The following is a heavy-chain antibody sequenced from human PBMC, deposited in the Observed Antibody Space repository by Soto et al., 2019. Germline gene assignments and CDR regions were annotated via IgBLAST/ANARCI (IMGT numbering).Heavy chain of an antibody. CDR3: SAMNSSCYSFDF. J-gene: IGHJ4*02. V-gene: IGHV3-30*14. Sequence: QVQLVESGGGVVQPGRSLRLSCLASGLTFSTYTLHWVRQAPGKGLEWVALVLDDGSDKFYADSVKGRFTISRDNSKSALYLKMNSLRTEDTAVYYCSAMNSSCYSFDFWGQGPLVTVSS. CDR1: GLTFSTYT. CDR2: VLDDGSDK. D-gene: IGHD3-22*01.